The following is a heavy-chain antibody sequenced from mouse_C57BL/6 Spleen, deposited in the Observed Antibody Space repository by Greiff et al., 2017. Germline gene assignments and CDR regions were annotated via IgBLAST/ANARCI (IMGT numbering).Heavy chain of an antibody. J-gene: IGHJ2*01. D-gene: IGHD1-1*01. CDR2: INPNNGGT. V-gene: IGHV1-26*01. CDR1: GYTFTDYY. Sequence: VQLQQSGPELVKPGASVKISCKASGYTFTDYYMNWVKQSHGQSLEWIGDINPNNGGTSYNQKFKGKATLTVDKSSSTAYMELRSLTSEDSAGYYCARHYGSSFDYWGQGTTLTVSS. CDR3: ARHYGSSFDY.